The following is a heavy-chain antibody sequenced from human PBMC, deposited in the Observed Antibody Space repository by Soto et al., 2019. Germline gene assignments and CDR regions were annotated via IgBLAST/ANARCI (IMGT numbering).Heavy chain of an antibody. V-gene: IGHV1-18*01. CDR1: GYTFTSYG. CDR2: ISAYNGNT. Sequence: QVQLVQSGAEVKKPGASVQVSCKASGYTFTSYGISWVRQAPGQGLEWMGWISAYNGNTNYAQKIQGRVTMSTDTSTSTAHMEQRSLRSDDTAVYYCARDPCSGGSCYSPNYYYYYGMDVWGQGTTVTVSS. J-gene: IGHJ6*02. D-gene: IGHD2-15*01. CDR3: ARDPCSGGSCYSPNYYYYYGMDV.